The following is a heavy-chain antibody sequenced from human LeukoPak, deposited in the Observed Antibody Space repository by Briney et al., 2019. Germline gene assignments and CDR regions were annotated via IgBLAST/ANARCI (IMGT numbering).Heavy chain of an antibody. J-gene: IGHJ4*02. D-gene: IGHD5-24*01. CDR1: GGTFSSYA. Sequence: ASVKVSCKASGGTFSSYAISWVRQAPGQGLEWMGGIIPIFGTANYAQKFQGRVTITTDESTSTAYMELSSLRSEDTAVYYCASSRFFSGLEMATISHYFDYWGQGTLVTVSS. CDR2: IIPIFGTA. V-gene: IGHV1-69*05. CDR3: ASSRFFSGLEMATISHYFDY.